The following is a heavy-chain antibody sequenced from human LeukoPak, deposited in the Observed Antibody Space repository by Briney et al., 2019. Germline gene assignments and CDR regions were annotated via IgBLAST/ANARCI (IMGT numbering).Heavy chain of an antibody. CDR2: IYYSGST. V-gene: IGHV4-61*01. CDR1: GGSVSSGSYY. J-gene: IGHJ4*02. CDR3: AREGGIAAAGASYDY. D-gene: IGHD6-13*01. Sequence: SETLSLTCTVSGGSVSSGSYYWSWIRQPPGKGLEWIGYIYYSGSTNYNPSLKSRVTISVGTSKNQFSLKLSSVTAADTAVYYCAREGGIAAAGASYDYWGQGTLVTVSS.